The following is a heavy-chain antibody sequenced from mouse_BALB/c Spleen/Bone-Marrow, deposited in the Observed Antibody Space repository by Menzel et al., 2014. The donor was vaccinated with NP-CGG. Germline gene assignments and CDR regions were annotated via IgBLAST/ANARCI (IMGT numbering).Heavy chain of an antibody. J-gene: IGHJ2*01. CDR3: ARRDDGYVFFDY. CDR1: GYTFTTYT. D-gene: IGHD2-3*01. Sequence: QVQLKESGAELARPGASVKMSCRASGYTFTTYTIHWVRQRPGQGLEWIGYINPSSGYTNYIQKFKDKATLTADKSSSTAYMQLSSLTSEDSAVYYCARRDDGYVFFDYWGQGTTLTVSS. V-gene: IGHV1-4*01. CDR2: INPSSGYT.